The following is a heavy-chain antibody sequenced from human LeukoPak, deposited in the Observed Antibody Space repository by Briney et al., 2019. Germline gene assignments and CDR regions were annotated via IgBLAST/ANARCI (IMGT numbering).Heavy chain of an antibody. CDR1: GFAFSSYA. CDR3: AKVRYDSSGYQSPYFDY. J-gene: IGHJ4*02. Sequence: GGSLRLSCAASGFAFSSYAMSWVRQAPGKGLEWVSVISGSGGSTYYADSVKGRFTISRDNSKNTLYLQMNSLRAEDTAVYYCAKVRYDSSGYQSPYFDYWGQGILVTVSS. D-gene: IGHD3-22*01. CDR2: ISGSGGST. V-gene: IGHV3-23*01.